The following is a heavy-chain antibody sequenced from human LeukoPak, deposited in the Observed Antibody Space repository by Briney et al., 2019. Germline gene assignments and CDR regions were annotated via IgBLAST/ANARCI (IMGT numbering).Heavy chain of an antibody. V-gene: IGHV1-2*02. CDR3: ARGEMWPPMDFRSGYLF. D-gene: IGHD3-3*01. Sequence: ASVKVSCKASGYTFTGYYMHWVRQAPGQGLEWMGWINPNSGGTNYAQKFQGRVTMTRDTSISTAYMELSRLRSDDTAVYYCARGEMWPPMDFRSGYLFWGQGTMVTVSS. J-gene: IGHJ3*01. CDR2: INPNSGGT. CDR1: GYTFTGYY.